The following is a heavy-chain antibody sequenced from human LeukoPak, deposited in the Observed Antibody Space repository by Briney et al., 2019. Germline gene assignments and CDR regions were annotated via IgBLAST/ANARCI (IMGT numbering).Heavy chain of an antibody. CDR2: ISSSDTII. V-gene: IGHV3-11*04. Sequence: GGSLRLSCAASGFTFSDYYMNWIRQAPGKGLEWVSYISSSDTIIYYADSVKGRFTISRDNAKNSLYLQMNSLRAEDTAVYYCASPGIAAAGTGDYWGQGTLVTVSS. CDR3: ASPGIAAAGTGDY. CDR1: GFTFSDYY. J-gene: IGHJ4*02. D-gene: IGHD6-13*01.